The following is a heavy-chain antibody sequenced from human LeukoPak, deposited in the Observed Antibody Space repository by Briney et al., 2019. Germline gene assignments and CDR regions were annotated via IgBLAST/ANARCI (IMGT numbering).Heavy chain of an antibody. J-gene: IGHJ4*02. CDR3: TTDLDANYYYDSSAPTDY. Sequence: GGSLRLSCAASGFTFSNAWMSWVRQAPGKGLEWVGRIKSKTDGGTTDYAAPVKGRFTISRDDSKNTLYPQMNSLKTEDTAVYYCTTDLDANYYYDSSAPTDYWGQGTLVTVSS. CDR2: IKSKTDGGTT. V-gene: IGHV3-15*01. D-gene: IGHD3-22*01. CDR1: GFTFSNAW.